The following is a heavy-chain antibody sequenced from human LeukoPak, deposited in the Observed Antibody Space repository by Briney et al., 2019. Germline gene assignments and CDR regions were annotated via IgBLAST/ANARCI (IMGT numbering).Heavy chain of an antibody. CDR1: GFTVSSNY. J-gene: IGHJ4*02. D-gene: IGHD2-15*01. CDR3: ARDPGWWYFYY. Sequence: GGSLRLSCAASGFTVSSNYMSWVRRAPGKGLEWVSVIYSGGSTYYADSVKGRFTISRDNSKNTLYLQMNSLRAEDTAVYYCARDPGWWYFYYWGQGTLVTVSS. CDR2: IYSGGST. V-gene: IGHV3-66*01.